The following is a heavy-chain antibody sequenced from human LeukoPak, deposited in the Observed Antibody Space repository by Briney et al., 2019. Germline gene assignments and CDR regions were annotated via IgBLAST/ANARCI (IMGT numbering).Heavy chain of an antibody. J-gene: IGHJ5*02. CDR1: GYTFTSYD. CDR2: MNPNSGNT. Sequence: ASVKVSCKASGYTFTSYDINWVRQAPGQGLEWMGWMNPNSGNTGYAQKFQGRVTMTRNTSISAAYMELSSLRSEDTAVYYCAKDLMRDIWFGESWGQGTLVTVS. V-gene: IGHV1-8*01. CDR3: AKDLMRDIWFGES. D-gene: IGHD3-10*01.